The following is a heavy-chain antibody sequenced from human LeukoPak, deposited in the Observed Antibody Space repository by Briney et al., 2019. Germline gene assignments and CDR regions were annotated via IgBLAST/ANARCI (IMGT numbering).Heavy chain of an antibody. Sequence: PGGSLRLSCAASGFTFSKYGMHWVRQAPGKGLEWVAFIRYDGTNKYYADSVKGRFTISRDNSKNTLYLQMNSLRAEDTAVYYCAKDDYYDTSGYRDWGQGTLVTVSS. V-gene: IGHV3-30*02. CDR2: IRYDGTNK. CDR1: GFTFSKYG. D-gene: IGHD3-22*01. CDR3: AKDDYYDTSGYRD. J-gene: IGHJ4*02.